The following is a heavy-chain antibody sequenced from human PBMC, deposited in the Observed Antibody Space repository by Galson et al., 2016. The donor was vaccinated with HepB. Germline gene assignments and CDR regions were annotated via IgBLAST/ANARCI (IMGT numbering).Heavy chain of an antibody. Sequence: SLRLSCAASGFTFRNYGMHWVRQAPGQGLEWVAIISHDGSLKFYADSVKGRFTISRENSKTTLYLQMNSMRPEDTAIYYCAKAMAAARTNWFDPWGQGVLVTVSS. CDR3: AKAMAAARTNWFDP. CDR1: GFTFRNYG. D-gene: IGHD6-13*01. V-gene: IGHV3-30*18. CDR2: ISHDGSLK. J-gene: IGHJ5*02.